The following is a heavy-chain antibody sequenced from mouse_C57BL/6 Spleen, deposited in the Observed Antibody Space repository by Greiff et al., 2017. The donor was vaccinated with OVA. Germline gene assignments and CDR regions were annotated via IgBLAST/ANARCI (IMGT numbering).Heavy chain of an antibody. Sequence: VQLQQSGAELVRPGTSVKMSCKASGYTFTNYWIGWAKQRPGHGLEWIGDIYPGGGYTNYNEKFKGKATLTADKSSNTAYMQFSSLTSDDSAIYYCARGGGNPYSMDYWGQGTSVTVSS. J-gene: IGHJ4*01. CDR3: ARGGGNPYSMDY. CDR2: IYPGGGYT. D-gene: IGHD1-1*02. CDR1: GYTFTNYW. V-gene: IGHV1-63*01.